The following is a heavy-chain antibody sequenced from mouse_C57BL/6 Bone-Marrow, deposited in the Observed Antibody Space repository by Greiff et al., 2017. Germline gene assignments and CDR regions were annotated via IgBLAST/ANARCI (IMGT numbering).Heavy chain of an antibody. V-gene: IGHV1-74*01. CDR2: IHPSDSDT. CDR3: AIRDDYDGYAMDY. Sequence: QVQLQQPGAELVKPGASVKVSCKASGYTFTSYWMHWVKQRPGQGLEWIGRIHPSDSDTNYNQQFKGKATLTVDKSSSTAYMQLSSLTSEDSAVYYWAIRDDYDGYAMDYWGQGTSVTVSS. D-gene: IGHD2-4*01. CDR1: GYTFTSYW. J-gene: IGHJ4*01.